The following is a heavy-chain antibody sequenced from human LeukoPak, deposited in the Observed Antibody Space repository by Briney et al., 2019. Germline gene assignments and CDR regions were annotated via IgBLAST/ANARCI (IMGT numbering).Heavy chain of an antibody. Sequence: ASVKVFCKDFGYTFTGYYMHWVRQAPGQGLEWMGRINPNSGGTNYAQKFQGRVTMTRDTSISTAYMELSRLRSDDTAVYYCAAPGSYFAGSWGQGTLVTVSS. D-gene: IGHD1-26*01. CDR2: INPNSGGT. CDR1: GYTFTGYY. J-gene: IGHJ4*02. CDR3: AAPGSYFAGS. V-gene: IGHV1-2*06.